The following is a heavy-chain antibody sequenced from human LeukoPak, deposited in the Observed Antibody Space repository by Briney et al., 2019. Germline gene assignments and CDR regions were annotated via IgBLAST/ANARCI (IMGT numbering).Heavy chain of an antibody. D-gene: IGHD3-3*01. Sequence: GRSLRLSCAASGFTFNKYGMHWVRQAPEKGLEWVSGINWNSNYITCADSVKGRFTTSRDNAKNSLYLQMNSLRAEDTALYYCAKDIRVTIFGGGSYGMDVWGQGTTVTVSS. V-gene: IGHV3-9*01. CDR3: AKDIRVTIFGGGSYGMDV. CDR1: GFTFNKYG. CDR2: INWNSNYI. J-gene: IGHJ6*02.